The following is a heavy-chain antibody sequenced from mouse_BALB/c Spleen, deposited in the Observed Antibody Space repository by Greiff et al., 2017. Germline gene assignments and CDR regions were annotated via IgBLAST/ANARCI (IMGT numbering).Heavy chain of an antibody. CDR2: ISSGSSTI. J-gene: IGHJ3*01. CDR1: GFTFSSFG. V-gene: IGHV5-17*02. Sequence: EVKVVESGGGLVQPGGSRKLSRAASGFTFSSFGMHWVRQAPEKGLEWVAYISSGSSTIYYADTVKGRFTISRDNPKNTLFLQMTSLRSEDTAMYYCARESFAYWGQGTLVTVSA. CDR3: ARESFAY.